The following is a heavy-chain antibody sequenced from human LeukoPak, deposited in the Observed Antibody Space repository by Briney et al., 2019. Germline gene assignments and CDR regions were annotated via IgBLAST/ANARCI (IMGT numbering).Heavy chain of an antibody. CDR2: VSYDGIIK. Sequence: GGSLRLSCATSGLTFSGCAMHWVRQAPGKGLEWVAVVSYDGIIKYYADSLKGRFTISRDNSKNTLYLQMNSLRTEDTAMYYCATGGGLATEIDYWGQGTLVTVSS. CDR3: ATGGGLATEIDY. CDR1: GLTFSGCA. D-gene: IGHD3-16*01. J-gene: IGHJ4*02. V-gene: IGHV3-30*04.